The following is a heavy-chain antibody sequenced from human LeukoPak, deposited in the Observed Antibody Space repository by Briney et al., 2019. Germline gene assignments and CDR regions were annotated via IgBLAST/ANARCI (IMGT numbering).Heavy chain of an antibody. CDR2: ISGSGGST. V-gene: IGHV3-23*01. J-gene: IGHJ4*02. Sequence: GGSLRLSCAASGFTFSSYAMSWVRQAPGKGLEWVSVISGSGGSTYYAASVKGRFTISTDNSKNTLYLQMNSLRAEDTAVYYCANHYGGNPKYYFDYWGQGTLVTVSS. CDR1: GFTFSSYA. CDR3: ANHYGGNPKYYFDY. D-gene: IGHD4-23*01.